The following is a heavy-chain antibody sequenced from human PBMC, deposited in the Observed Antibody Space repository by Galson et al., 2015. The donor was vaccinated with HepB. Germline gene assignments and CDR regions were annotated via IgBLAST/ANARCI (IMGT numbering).Heavy chain of an antibody. V-gene: IGHV3-21*01. Sequence: SLRLSCAASGFTFSSYSMNWVRQAPGKGLEWVSSISSSSSYIYYADTVKGRFTISRDNAKNSLYLQMNSLRAEDTAVYYCAILGVGIRPNWGQGTLVTVSS. J-gene: IGHJ4*02. CDR1: GFTFSSYS. CDR2: ISSSSSYI. CDR3: AILGVGIRPN. D-gene: IGHD3-16*01.